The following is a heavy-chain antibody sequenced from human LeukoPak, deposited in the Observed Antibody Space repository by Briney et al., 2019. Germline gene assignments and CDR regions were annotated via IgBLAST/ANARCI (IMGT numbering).Heavy chain of an antibody. D-gene: IGHD2-21*02. Sequence: GGSLRLSCAASGFTFSSYAMSWVRQAPGKGLEWVSAISGSGGSTYYADSVKGRFTISRDNSKNTLYLQMNSLRAEETAVYYCPKDQHVVVTAIFDYWGQGTLVTVSS. CDR2: ISGSGGST. J-gene: IGHJ4*02. V-gene: IGHV3-23*01. CDR3: PKDQHVVVTAIFDY. CDR1: GFTFSSYA.